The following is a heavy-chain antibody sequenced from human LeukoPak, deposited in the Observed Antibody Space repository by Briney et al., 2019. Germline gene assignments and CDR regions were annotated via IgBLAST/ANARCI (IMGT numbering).Heavy chain of an antibody. Sequence: SETLSLTCTVSGYSISSGYYWGWIRQPPRKGLEWIGSIYHSGSTYYNPSLKSRVTISVDTSKNQFSLKLGSVTAADTAVYYCARVGYDSSGYYYPPNWFDPWGQGTLVTVSS. CDR2: IYHSGST. V-gene: IGHV4-38-2*02. J-gene: IGHJ5*02. CDR3: ARVGYDSSGYYYPPNWFDP. CDR1: GYSISSGYY. D-gene: IGHD3-22*01.